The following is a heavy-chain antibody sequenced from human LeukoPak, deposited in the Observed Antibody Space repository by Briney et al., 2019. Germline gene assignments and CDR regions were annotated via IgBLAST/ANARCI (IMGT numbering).Heavy chain of an antibody. Sequence: GGSLRLSCAASGFTFSDSYMSWIRQAPGKGLEWVSYISDSSTYTDYADSVKGRFTISRDNAKNSLYLQMNSLRAEDTAVYYCASSMVRGVIPWFDPWGQGTLVTVSS. CDR1: GFTFSDSY. CDR3: ASSMVRGVIPWFDP. D-gene: IGHD3-10*01. J-gene: IGHJ5*02. V-gene: IGHV3-11*06. CDR2: ISDSSTYT.